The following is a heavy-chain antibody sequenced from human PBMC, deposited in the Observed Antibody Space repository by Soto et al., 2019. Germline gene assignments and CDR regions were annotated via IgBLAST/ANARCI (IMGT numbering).Heavy chain of an antibody. CDR1: GFTFSSYW. V-gene: IGHV3-74*01. J-gene: IGHJ4*02. D-gene: IGHD1-26*01. CDR3: AKGAARYFDY. CDR2: IDTDGNSR. Sequence: RGSLRLSCVASGFTFSSYWMHWLRQAPGRELVWVSEIDTDGNSRNYADSVKGRFTISRDNAKNTLYLHMNGLRGEDTGTYDCAKGAARYFDYWGRGTLVTVSS.